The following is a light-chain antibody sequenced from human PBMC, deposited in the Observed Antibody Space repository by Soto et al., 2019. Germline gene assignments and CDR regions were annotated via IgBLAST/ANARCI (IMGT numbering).Light chain of an antibody. J-gene: IGKJ4*02. Sequence: DIQMTQSPPTLPATVGDRVTITCRASQSISSKLAWYQQKPGKAPKVLINKASSLQIGVPSRFSGSGSGTEFTLTISSLQPDDFATYYCQQYSSYPFTFGGGTKVEIK. CDR3: QQYSSYPFT. CDR2: KAS. CDR1: QSISSK. V-gene: IGKV1-5*03.